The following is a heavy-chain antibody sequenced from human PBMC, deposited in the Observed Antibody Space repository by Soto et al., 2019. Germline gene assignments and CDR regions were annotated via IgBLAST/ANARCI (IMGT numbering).Heavy chain of an antibody. CDR2: IYYSGST. V-gene: IGHV4-59*01. Sequence: SETLSLTCTVSGGSISSYYWSWIRQPPGKGLEWIGYIYYSGSTNYNPSLKSRVTISVDTSKNQFSLKLSSVTAADTAVYYCARVAEAGGGTDYYYYYGMDVWGQGTTVTVS. CDR1: GGSISSYY. J-gene: IGHJ6*02. D-gene: IGHD2-15*01. CDR3: ARVAEAGGGTDYYYYYGMDV.